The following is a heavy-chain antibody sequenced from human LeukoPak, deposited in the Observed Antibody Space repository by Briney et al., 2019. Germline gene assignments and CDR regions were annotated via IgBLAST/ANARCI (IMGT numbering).Heavy chain of an antibody. CDR3: AKDLGSSGWYFKGYFDY. Sequence: PGGSLRLSCKASGFTFSSYWMNWVRQAPGTGLEWVATIKPDGSEIHYVDSVEGRFTISRDNSKNTLYLQMNSLRAEDTAVYYCAKDLGSSGWYFKGYFDYWGQGTLVTVSS. CDR2: IKPDGSEI. J-gene: IGHJ4*02. D-gene: IGHD6-19*01. CDR1: GFTFSSYW. V-gene: IGHV3-7*03.